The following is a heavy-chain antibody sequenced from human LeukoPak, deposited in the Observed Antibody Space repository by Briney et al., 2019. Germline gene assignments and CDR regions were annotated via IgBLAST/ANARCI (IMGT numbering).Heavy chain of an antibody. CDR2: VHHSGST. CDR3: ARLYYYGSGSYLSGFDI. Sequence: SETLSLTCTVSGDSISSSSYYWGWIRQPPGKGLECIGSVHHSGSTYYTPSLKSRVTISVDTSKNQFSLKLSSVTAADTAVYQCARLYYYGSGSYLSGFDIWGQGTMVTVSS. CDR1: GDSISSSSYY. J-gene: IGHJ3*02. V-gene: IGHV4-39*01. D-gene: IGHD3-10*01.